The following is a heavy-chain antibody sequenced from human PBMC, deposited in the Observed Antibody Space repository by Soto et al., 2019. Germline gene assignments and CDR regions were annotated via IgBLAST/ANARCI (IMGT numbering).Heavy chain of an antibody. Sequence: QVQLVESGGGVVQPGRSLRLSCAVSGFTFNDYAVHWVRQAPGKGLEWVAVISYDGSSKYYADSVKGRFTISSDNSKSTLYLQMNSLRVEDTAVYYCARGLQTYSSGWYADYWGQGTLVTVSS. CDR3: ARGLQTYSSGWYADY. CDR1: GFTFNDYA. V-gene: IGHV3-30-3*01. J-gene: IGHJ4*02. D-gene: IGHD6-19*01. CDR2: ISYDGSSK.